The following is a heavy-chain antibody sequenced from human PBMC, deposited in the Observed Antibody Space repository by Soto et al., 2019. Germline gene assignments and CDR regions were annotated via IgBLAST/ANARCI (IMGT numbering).Heavy chain of an antibody. CDR3: AKERRWQQPHFDY. CDR1: GFTFSSYG. D-gene: IGHD1-1*01. CDR2: ISYDGNNE. J-gene: IGHJ4*02. V-gene: IGHV3-30*18. Sequence: QVQLVESGGGVVQPGRSLRLSCAASGFTFSSYGMHWVRQAPGKGLEWVAIISYDGNNEHYADSVKGRFTVSRDNSKNTLDLQMNSLRAEDTAAYYCAKERRWQQPHFDYWGQGTLVTVSS.